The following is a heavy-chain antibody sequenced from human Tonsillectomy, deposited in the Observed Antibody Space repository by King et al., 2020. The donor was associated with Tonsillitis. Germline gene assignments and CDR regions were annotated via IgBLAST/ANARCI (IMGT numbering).Heavy chain of an antibody. V-gene: IGHV3-23*04. J-gene: IGHJ4*02. Sequence: VQLVESGGGLVQPGGSLRLSCAASGFTFSSYAMSWVRQAPGKGLEWVSAVSGSGGSTYYADSVKGRFTISRDNSKNPLYLQINSLRAEDTAVYYCAATNYYDSSGYYARLRYWGQGTLVTVSS. CDR1: GFTFSSYA. CDR3: AATNYYDSSGYYARLRY. D-gene: IGHD3-22*01. CDR2: VSGSGGST.